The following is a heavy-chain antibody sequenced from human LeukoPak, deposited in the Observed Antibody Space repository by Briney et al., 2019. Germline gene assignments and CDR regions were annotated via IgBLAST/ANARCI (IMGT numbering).Heavy chain of an antibody. V-gene: IGHV1-69*06. Sequence: SVKVSCKASGGTFSSYAISWVRQAPGQGLEWMGGIIPIFGTANYAQKFQGRVTITADKSTSTAYMELSSLRSEDTAVYYCARGGSSLIYYYYYMDVWGKGTTVTVSS. CDR1: GGTFSSYA. CDR2: IIPIFGTA. J-gene: IGHJ6*03. CDR3: ARGGSSLIYYYYYMDV. D-gene: IGHD6-13*01.